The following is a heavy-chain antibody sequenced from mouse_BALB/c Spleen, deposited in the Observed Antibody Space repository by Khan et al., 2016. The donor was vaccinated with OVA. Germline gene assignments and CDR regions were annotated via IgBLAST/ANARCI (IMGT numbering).Heavy chain of an antibody. CDR1: GYTFTDFV. D-gene: IGHD1-1*01. Sequence: QVQLQQPGPELVKPGASVKMSCKASGYTFTDFVLTWVKQRTGQGLEWIGEIYPGSSDTYYNEKLKGRATLTADKSSNTAYMQLSSLTSEDSAVYFCARGGYGTSGAFWGQGTLVTVSA. J-gene: IGHJ3*01. V-gene: IGHV1-81*01. CDR2: IYPGSSDT. CDR3: ARGGYGTSGAF.